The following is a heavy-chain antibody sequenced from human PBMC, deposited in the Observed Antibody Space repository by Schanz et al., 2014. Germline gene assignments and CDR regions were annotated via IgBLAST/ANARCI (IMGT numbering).Heavy chain of an antibody. CDR2: ISYGTSYI. J-gene: IGHJ3*02. V-gene: IGHV3-21*01. CDR1: GFNFSSYS. D-gene: IGHD5-18*01. Sequence: EVHLVESGGGLVKPGGSLRLSCAASGFNFSSYSLNWVRQAPGKELEWFSSISYGTSYIYYAESVKGRFTISRDNAKNSLYLQMNGLRAEDTAVYYCARVALPGYSSPRDAFDIWGQGTMVTVSS. CDR3: ARVALPGYSSPRDAFDI.